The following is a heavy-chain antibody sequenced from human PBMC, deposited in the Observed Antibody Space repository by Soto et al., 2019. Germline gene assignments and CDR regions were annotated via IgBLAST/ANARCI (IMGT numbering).Heavy chain of an antibody. D-gene: IGHD3-3*01. Sequence: SETLSLTCSVSGGSISCHYWSWIRHPPGKGLEWIGYFYNSGSTNYNPSLKSRVTISVDTSKNQFSLNLRSVTAADTAVYYCASKTSTIFGVTFDHWGQGTLVTVSS. CDR1: GGSISCHY. CDR3: ASKTSTIFGVTFDH. CDR2: FYNSGST. J-gene: IGHJ4*02. V-gene: IGHV4-59*11.